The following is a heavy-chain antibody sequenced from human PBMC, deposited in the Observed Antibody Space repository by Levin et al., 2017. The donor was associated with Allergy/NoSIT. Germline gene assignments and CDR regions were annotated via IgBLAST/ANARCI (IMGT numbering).Heavy chain of an antibody. V-gene: IGHV3-30*18. D-gene: IGHD2-2*01. CDR1: GFSFRSFG. CDR2: ISYDGSDE. J-gene: IGHJ4*02. CDR3: AKDVVFGTSSWSLDF. Sequence: GESLKISCAASGFSFRSFGMHWVRQAPGKGLEWVAVISYDGSDEYYADSVKGRFTISRDNSKNTLYLQMNSLRGEDAAVYYCAKDVVFGTSSWSLDFWGQGTLVTVSS.